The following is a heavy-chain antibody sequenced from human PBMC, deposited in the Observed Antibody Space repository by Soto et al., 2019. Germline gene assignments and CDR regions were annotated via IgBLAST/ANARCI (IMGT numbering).Heavy chain of an antibody. CDR3: ARDLGYDFWRGYLRDV. CDR1: GGSISSGDYY. J-gene: IGHJ6*02. D-gene: IGHD3-3*01. Sequence: PSETLSLTCTVSGGSISSGDYYWSWIRQPPGKGLEWIGYIYYSGSTYYNPSLKSRVTISVDTSKNQFSLKLSSVTATDTAVFYCARDLGYDFWRGYLRDVGGQGTTVTVS. CDR2: IYYSGST. V-gene: IGHV4-30-4*01.